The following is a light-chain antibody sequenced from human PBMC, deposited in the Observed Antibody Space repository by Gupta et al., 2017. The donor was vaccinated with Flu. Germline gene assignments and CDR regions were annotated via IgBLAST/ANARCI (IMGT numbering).Light chain of an antibody. J-gene: IGKJ1*01. V-gene: IGKV1-39*01. CDR1: QTVSAY. Sequence: DIQMTQSPSSLSASVGDRVTITCRASQTVSAYLHWFRHRPGKAPELLIYAVSTLQTGVPSRFTGSGSGSGTDFTLTITSLQPEDFATYYCQQSLRSPWTFGQGTXVEI. CDR2: AVS. CDR3: QQSLRSPWT.